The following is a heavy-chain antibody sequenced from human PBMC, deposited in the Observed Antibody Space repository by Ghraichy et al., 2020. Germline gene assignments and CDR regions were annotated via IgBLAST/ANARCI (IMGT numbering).Heavy chain of an antibody. J-gene: IGHJ4*02. CDR3: AKDDLTVVVASTPYYFDY. V-gene: IGHV3-23*01. Sequence: GGSLRLSCAASGFTFSSYAMSWVRQVPGKGLEWVSAISGSGGSTYYADSVKGRFTISRDNSKNTLYLQMNSLRAEDTAVYYCAKDDLTVVVASTPYYFDYWGQGTLVTVSS. D-gene: IGHD2-15*01. CDR1: GFTFSSYA. CDR2: ISGSGGST.